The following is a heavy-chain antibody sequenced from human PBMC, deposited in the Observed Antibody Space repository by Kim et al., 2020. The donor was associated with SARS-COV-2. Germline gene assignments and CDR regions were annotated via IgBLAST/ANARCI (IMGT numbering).Heavy chain of an antibody. V-gene: IGHV3-23*01. D-gene: IGHD6-13*01. J-gene: IGHJ4*02. CDR3: SSSWYVTGDY. Sequence: STYYADSVQGRFTISRDNSKNTLYLQMNSLRAEDTAVYYCSSSWYVTGDYWGQGTLVTVSS. CDR2: ST.